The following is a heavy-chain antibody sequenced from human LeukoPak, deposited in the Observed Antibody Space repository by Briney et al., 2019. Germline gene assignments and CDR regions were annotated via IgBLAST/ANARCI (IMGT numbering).Heavy chain of an antibody. D-gene: IGHD1-26*01. J-gene: IGHJ4*02. CDR1: GYTFTSYY. Sequence: ASVKVSCKASGYTFTSYYMHGVRQAPGQGLEWMGIINPSGGSTSYAQKFQGRVTMTRDTSTSTVYMELSSLRSEDTAVYYCAREGSGGCFDYWGQGTLVTVSS. CDR3: AREGSGGCFDY. V-gene: IGHV1-46*01. CDR2: INPSGGST.